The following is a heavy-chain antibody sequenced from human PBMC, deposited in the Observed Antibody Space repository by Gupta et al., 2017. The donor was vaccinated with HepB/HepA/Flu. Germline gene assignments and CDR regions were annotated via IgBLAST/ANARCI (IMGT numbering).Heavy chain of an antibody. V-gene: IGHV3-23*01. CDR3: ANKREKAFDI. Sequence: EVQLLESGGGLVQPGGSLRLSCAASGFTFSSYVMSWVRQAPGKGLEWVSTIVSSGGTTYYADSVKGRFTISRDNSKNTLFLQMNSLRAEDTAVYYCANKREKAFDIWGQGTKVTVSS. D-gene: IGHD1-26*01. CDR2: IVSSGGTT. J-gene: IGHJ3*02. CDR1: GFTFSSYV.